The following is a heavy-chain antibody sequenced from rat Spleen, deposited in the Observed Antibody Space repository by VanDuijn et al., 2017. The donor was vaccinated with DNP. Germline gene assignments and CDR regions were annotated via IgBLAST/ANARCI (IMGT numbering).Heavy chain of an antibody. CDR3: ATHGYYNSDWFAY. Sequence: EVQLMESGGDLVQPGKSLKLSCVASGFTFSYYWMTWVRQAPMKGLEWVATIGTTGGSRYYRDSVKGRFTVSRDNAENTLYLQMNSLRSEDTATYYCATHGYYNSDWFAYWGQGTLVTVSS. J-gene: IGHJ3*01. CDR2: IGTTGGSR. D-gene: IGHD1-8*01. V-gene: IGHV5S13*01. CDR1: GFTFSYYW.